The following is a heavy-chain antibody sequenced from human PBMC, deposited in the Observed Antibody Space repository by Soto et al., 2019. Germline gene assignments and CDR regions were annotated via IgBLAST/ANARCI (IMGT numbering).Heavy chain of an antibody. CDR2: ISGYDGNT. V-gene: IGHV1-18*01. Sequence: GASVKVSCKASGFTLNDFGVSWVRQAPGQGLEWMGWISGYDGNTNFAQKYEGRVTMTIDSSTSTAYMELRSLRSDDTAMYYCAREKWFGQTPFDSWGQGTLVTVSS. J-gene: IGHJ4*02. CDR1: GFTLNDFG. CDR3: AREKWFGQTPFDS. D-gene: IGHD3-10*01.